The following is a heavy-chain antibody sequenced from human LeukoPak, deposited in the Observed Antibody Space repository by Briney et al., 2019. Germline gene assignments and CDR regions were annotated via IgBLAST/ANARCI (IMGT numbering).Heavy chain of an antibody. CDR3: TTWNDDHGDFWLDP. J-gene: IGHJ5*02. Sequence: GGSLRLSCAASIFTFRTSTMHWVRQAPGKGLEWVAVISSDGSNKFYADSVKGRFTISRDNSKKTLDLQMNSLRYEDTAVYYCTTWNDDHGDFWLDPWGQGTLVTVSS. V-gene: IGHV3-30*04. D-gene: IGHD4-17*01. CDR1: IFTFRTST. CDR2: ISSDGSNK.